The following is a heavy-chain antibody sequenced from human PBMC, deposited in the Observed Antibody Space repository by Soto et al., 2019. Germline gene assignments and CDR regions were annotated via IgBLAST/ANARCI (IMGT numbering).Heavy chain of an antibody. J-gene: IGHJ3*02. CDR3: VRDKGSSGRNWGDAFDI. CDR2: IIPIFGTA. V-gene: IGHV1-69*13. CDR1: GGTFSSYA. Sequence: ASVKVSCKASGGTFSSYAISWVRQAPGQGLEWMGGIIPIFGTANYAQKFQGRVTITADESTSTAYMELSSLRSEDTAVYYCVRDKGSSGRNWGDAFDIWGQGTMGTVAS. D-gene: IGHD3-22*01.